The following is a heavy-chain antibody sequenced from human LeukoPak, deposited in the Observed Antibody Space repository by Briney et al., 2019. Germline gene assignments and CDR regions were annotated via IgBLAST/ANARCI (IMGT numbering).Heavy chain of an antibody. J-gene: IGHJ4*02. CDR2: IYSGGST. Sequence: GGSLRLSCAASGFTVSSNYMSWVRQAPGKGLEWVSVIYSGGSTYYADSVKGRFTISRDNSKNTLYLQMNSLRAEDTAVYYCAKPRYCSSTSCYTDGYFDYWGQGTLVTVSS. D-gene: IGHD2-2*02. V-gene: IGHV3-66*04. CDR1: GFTVSSNY. CDR3: AKPRYCSSTSCYTDGYFDY.